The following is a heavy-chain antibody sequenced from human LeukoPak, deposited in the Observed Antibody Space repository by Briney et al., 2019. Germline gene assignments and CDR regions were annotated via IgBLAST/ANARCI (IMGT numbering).Heavy chain of an antibody. CDR3: ARVGSPLGELSLPFDY. D-gene: IGHD3-16*02. CDR2: ISSSSSYI. J-gene: IGHJ4*02. Sequence: PGGSLRLSCAASGFTVSSYSMNWVRQAPGKGLEWVSSISSSSSYIYYADSVKGRFTISRDNAKNSLYLQMNSLRAEDTAVYYCARVGSPLGELSLPFDYWGQGTLVTVSS. V-gene: IGHV3-21*01. CDR1: GFTVSSYS.